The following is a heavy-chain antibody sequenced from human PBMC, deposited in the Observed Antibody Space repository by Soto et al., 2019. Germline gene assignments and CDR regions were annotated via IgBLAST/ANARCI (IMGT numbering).Heavy chain of an antibody. CDR3: ARGSQLERDAFDI. Sequence: PSETLCLTCTVSDVSISSGGYYWSWIRQPPGKGLEWIGYIYYTGSSYYNPSLKSRITMSLDTSKNQFSLELSSVTVADTAVYYCARGSQLERDAFDIWGQGTMVTVSS. CDR2: IYYTGSS. D-gene: IGHD1-1*01. J-gene: IGHJ3*02. CDR1: DVSISSGGYY. V-gene: IGHV4-31*03.